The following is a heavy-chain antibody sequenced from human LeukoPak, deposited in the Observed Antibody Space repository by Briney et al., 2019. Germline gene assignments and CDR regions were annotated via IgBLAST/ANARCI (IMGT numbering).Heavy chain of an antibody. CDR3: ARRVVVPAASSTRKGYYYYMDV. V-gene: IGHV1-18*01. CDR2: ISTYNGNT. CDR1: GYTFTSHG. J-gene: IGHJ6*03. D-gene: IGHD2-2*01. Sequence: VASVKVSCKASGYTFTSHGISWVRQAPGQGLEWMGWISTYNGNTNYAQKFQGRVTMTRDTSISTAYMELSRLRSDDTAVYYCARRVVVPAASSTRKGYYYYMDVWGKGTTVTVSS.